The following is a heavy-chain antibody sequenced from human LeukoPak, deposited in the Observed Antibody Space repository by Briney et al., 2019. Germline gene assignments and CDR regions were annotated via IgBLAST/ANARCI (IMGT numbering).Heavy chain of an antibody. J-gene: IGHJ6*03. V-gene: IGHV4-34*01. CDR1: VGSFSNYY. CDR2: INDSGRI. CDR3: ARRWNYGRNYYIDV. Sequence: SETLSLTCAVYVGSFSNYYWSWIRQPPGKGLEWIGEINDSGRINYNPSLMSRVTVSVDTSKNQFSLRLTSVTATDTAVYYCARRWNYGRNYYIDVWGNGATVSVSS. D-gene: IGHD1-7*01.